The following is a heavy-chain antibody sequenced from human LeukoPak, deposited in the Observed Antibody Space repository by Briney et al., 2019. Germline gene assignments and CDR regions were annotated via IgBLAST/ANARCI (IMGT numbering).Heavy chain of an antibody. Sequence: GGSLRLSCAASGFTFSSYGMHWVRRAPGKGLEWVAVISYDGSNKYYADSVKGRFTISRDNSKNTLYLQMNSLRAGDTAVYYCAKDLGSSWTYYYYRMDVWGQGTTVTVSS. CDR2: ISYDGSNK. D-gene: IGHD6-13*01. J-gene: IGHJ6*02. V-gene: IGHV3-30*18. CDR3: AKDLGSSWTYYYYRMDV. CDR1: GFTFSSYG.